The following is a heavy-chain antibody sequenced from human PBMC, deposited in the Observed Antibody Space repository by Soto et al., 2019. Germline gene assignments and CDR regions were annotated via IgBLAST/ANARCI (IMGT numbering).Heavy chain of an antibody. J-gene: IGHJ4*02. Sequence: PSETLSLTCTLSGGSISGYYWSWIRQPPGKGLEWIGYVYYSGSTKYNPSLESRVTISVDMSNNQFSLMLTSVTAADTDVYYCAKYRRTDAEGYRLDFWGQGTLVTVSS. CDR2: VYYSGST. CDR1: GGSISGYY. V-gene: IGHV4-59*01. D-gene: IGHD5-12*01. CDR3: AKYRRTDAEGYRLDF.